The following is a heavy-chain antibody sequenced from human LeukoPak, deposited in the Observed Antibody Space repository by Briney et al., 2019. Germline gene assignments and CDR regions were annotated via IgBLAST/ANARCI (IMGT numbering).Heavy chain of an antibody. CDR2: ISWNSGSI. V-gene: IGHV3-9*01. CDR3: AKDATYYYGSGSPTI. J-gene: IGHJ3*02. Sequence: PGGSLRLSCAASGFTFDDYAMHWVRQAPGKGLEWVSGISWNSGSIGYADSVKGRFTISRDNAKNSLYLQMNSLRAEDTALYYCAKDATYYYGSGSPTIWGRGTMVTVSS. CDR1: GFTFDDYA. D-gene: IGHD3-10*01.